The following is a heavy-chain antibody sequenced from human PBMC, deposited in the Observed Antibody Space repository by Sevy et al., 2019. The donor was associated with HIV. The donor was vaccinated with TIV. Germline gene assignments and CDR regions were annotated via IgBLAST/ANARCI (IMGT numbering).Heavy chain of an antibody. J-gene: IGHJ4*02. CDR2: IYYSGTT. Sequence: SETLSLTCTVSRGSISGYYRSWIRQPPGKGLEWIGYIYYSGTTNYNPSLKSRVTISVDTSKNQFSLKLSSVTAADTAVYYCARRSSSGWSYFDYWGQGTLVTVSS. D-gene: IGHD6-19*01. V-gene: IGHV4-59*01. CDR1: RGSISGYY. CDR3: ARRSSSGWSYFDY.